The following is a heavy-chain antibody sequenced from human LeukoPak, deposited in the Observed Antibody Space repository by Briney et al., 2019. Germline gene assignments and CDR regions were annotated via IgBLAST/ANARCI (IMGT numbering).Heavy chain of an antibody. CDR3: ARDSTMVRGAYYFDY. J-gene: IGHJ4*02. CDR2: IYTSGST. D-gene: IGHD3-10*01. CDR1: SGSISSYY. V-gene: IGHV4-4*07. Sequence: SETLSLTCTVSSGSISSYYWSWIRQPAGKGLEWIGRIYTSGSTNYNPCLKSRVTMSVDTSKNQFSLKLSSVTAADTAVYYCARDSTMVRGAYYFDYWRQGTLVTVSS.